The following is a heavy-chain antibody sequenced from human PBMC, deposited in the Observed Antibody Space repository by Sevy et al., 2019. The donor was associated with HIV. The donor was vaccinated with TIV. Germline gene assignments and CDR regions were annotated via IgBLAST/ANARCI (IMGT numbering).Heavy chain of an antibody. CDR2: IYYTGST. CDR3: ARAPPVRSGDDSLNWFDP. V-gene: IGHV4-59*13. J-gene: IGHJ5*02. CDR1: GGSISVYY. D-gene: IGHD5-12*01. Sequence: SETLSLTCTVSGGSISVYYWSWIRQPPGMALEYIGDIYYTGSTNYNPSLKSRVTISVDTSKNQLSLKLSSVTAADTAVYYCARAPPVRSGDDSLNWFDPWGQGTLVTVSS.